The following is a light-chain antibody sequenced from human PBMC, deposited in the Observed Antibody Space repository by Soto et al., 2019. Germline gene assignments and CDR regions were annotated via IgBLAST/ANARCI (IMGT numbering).Light chain of an antibody. J-gene: IGLJ1*01. CDR1: SSDVGSYNL. CDR2: EGS. CDR3: CSYAGSSTPLYV. Sequence: LTQPASVSGSPGQSITISCTGTSSDVGSYNLVSWYQQHPGKAPKLMIYEGSKRPSGVSNRSSGSKSGNTASLTISGLQAEDEADYYCCSYAGSSTPLYVFGTGTKVTVL. V-gene: IGLV2-23*01.